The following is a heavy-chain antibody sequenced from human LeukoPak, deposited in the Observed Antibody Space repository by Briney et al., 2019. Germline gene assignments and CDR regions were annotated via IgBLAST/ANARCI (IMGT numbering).Heavy chain of an antibody. CDR3: ATSIAARPSDY. Sequence: PSETLSLTCAVYGGSFSGYYWSWIRQPPGKGLEWIGEINHSGSTNYNPSLKSRVTISADTPKNQFSLKLSSVTAADTAVYYCATSIAARPSDYWGQGTLVTVSS. V-gene: IGHV4-34*01. J-gene: IGHJ4*02. CDR2: INHSGST. CDR1: GGSFSGYY. D-gene: IGHD6-6*01.